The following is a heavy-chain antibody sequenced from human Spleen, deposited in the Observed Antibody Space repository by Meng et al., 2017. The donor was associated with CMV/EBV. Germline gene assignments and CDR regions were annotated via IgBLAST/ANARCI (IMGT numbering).Heavy chain of an antibody. CDR2: IYYSGST. J-gene: IGHJ5*02. CDR1: GGSISSGGYY. Sequence: NVSGGSISSGGYYWSGIRHLPGKGLEWIGYIYYSGSTYYNPALKSRVTISIDTSKNQFSLKLSSVTAADTAVYYCARDPNGNNWFDPWGQGTLVTVSS. CDR3: ARDPNGNNWFDP. D-gene: IGHD2-8*01. V-gene: IGHV4-31*03.